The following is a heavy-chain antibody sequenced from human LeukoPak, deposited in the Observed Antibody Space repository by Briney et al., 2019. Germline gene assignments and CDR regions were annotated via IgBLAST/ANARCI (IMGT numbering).Heavy chain of an antibody. CDR2: ISWNSGSI. V-gene: IGHV3-9*01. Sequence: GGSLRLSCAASGFTFSDYHMNWIRQAPGKGLEWVSGISWNSGSIGYADSVKGRFTISRDNAKNSLYLQMNSLRAEDTALYYCAKDNEDIRFAYMDVWGKGTTVTVSS. D-gene: IGHD2-15*01. J-gene: IGHJ6*03. CDR3: AKDNEDIRFAYMDV. CDR1: GFTFSDYH.